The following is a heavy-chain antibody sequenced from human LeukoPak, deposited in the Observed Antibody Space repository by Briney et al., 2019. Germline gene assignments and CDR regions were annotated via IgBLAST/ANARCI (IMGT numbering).Heavy chain of an antibody. CDR3: ARDFIAVAQGPVYYYYMDV. J-gene: IGHJ6*03. V-gene: IGHV6-1*01. Sequence: SQTLSLTRAISGDSVSSNSAAWNWIRQSPSRGLEWLGRTYYRSKWYNDYAVSVKSRITINPDTSKNQFSLQLNSVTPEDTAVYYCARDFIAVAQGPVYYYYMDVWGKGTTVTVSS. CDR1: GDSVSSNSAA. CDR2: TYYRSKWYN. D-gene: IGHD6-19*01.